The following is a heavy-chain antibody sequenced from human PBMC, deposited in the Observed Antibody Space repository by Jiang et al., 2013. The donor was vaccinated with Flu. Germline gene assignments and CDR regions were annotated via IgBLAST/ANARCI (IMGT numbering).Heavy chain of an antibody. CDR1: GFTFSNAW. D-gene: IGHD1-26*01. CDR3: TPTVLYSGSYSYFDY. J-gene: IGHJ4*02. Sequence: AASGFTFSNAWMSWVRQAPGKGLEWVGRIKSKTDGGTTDYAAPVKGRFTISRDDSKNTLYLQMNSLKTEDTAVYYCTPTVLYSGSYSYFDYWGQGTLVTVSS. CDR2: IKSKTDGGTT. V-gene: IGHV3-15*01.